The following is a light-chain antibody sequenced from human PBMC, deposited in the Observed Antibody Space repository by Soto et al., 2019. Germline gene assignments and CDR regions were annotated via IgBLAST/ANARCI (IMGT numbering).Light chain of an antibody. CDR2: DAS. Sequence: EIVLTQSPGTLSLSPGERATLSCRASQSLSKNYLAWYQHKPGQAPRLLIHDASNRATGIPGRFSGSGSGTDFTLTISSLEPEDSAVYYCQQCVTAPLTFGPGTKVEI. J-gene: IGKJ1*01. CDR3: QQCVTAPLT. V-gene: IGKV3-20*01. CDR1: QSLSKNY.